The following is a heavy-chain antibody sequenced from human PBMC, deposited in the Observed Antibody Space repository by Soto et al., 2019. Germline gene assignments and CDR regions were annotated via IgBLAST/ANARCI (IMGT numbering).Heavy chain of an antibody. CDR1: GGSTKFYY. V-gene: IGHV4-59*01. CDR3: ARMNGDCGWVDP. CDR2: VYHSGTT. J-gene: IGHJ5*02. D-gene: IGHD2-21*02. Sequence: QVLLQESGPGLVKPSGTLSLTCTLSGGSTKFYYWSWIRQSPGKGLEWIGYVYHSGTTNYNPSLKSRVTISIETSKNQFSLELNSITAPDAAVYDCARMNGDCGWVDPWGQGTLVTVSS.